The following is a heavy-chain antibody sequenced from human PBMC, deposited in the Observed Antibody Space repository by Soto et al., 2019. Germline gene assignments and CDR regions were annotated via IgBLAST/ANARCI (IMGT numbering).Heavy chain of an antibody. J-gene: IGHJ4*02. D-gene: IGHD5-18*01. Sequence: ETPSLTCAVYGGSFSSYHWSWIRQTPGKGLEWIGEINHLTTTNYNPSLKSRVIISLDTPKNQFSLKLSSVTAADTAVYYCARGYDTALAPIFWGQGILVTVSS. CDR3: ARGYDTALAPIF. CDR2: INHLTTT. CDR1: GGSFSSYH. V-gene: IGHV4-34*01.